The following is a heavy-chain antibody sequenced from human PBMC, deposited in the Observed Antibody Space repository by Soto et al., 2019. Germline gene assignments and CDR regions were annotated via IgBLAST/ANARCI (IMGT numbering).Heavy chain of an antibody. CDR1: GFTFSSYG. D-gene: IGHD1-26*01. Sequence: QVQLVESGGGVVQPGRSLRLSCAASGFTFSSYGMHWVRQAPGKGLEWVAVISYDGSNKYYADSVKGRFTISRDNSKNTLYLQMNSPRAEDTAVYYCAKDRGAVGATPYYFDYWGQGTLVTVSS. J-gene: IGHJ4*02. CDR2: ISYDGSNK. V-gene: IGHV3-30*18. CDR3: AKDRGAVGATPYYFDY.